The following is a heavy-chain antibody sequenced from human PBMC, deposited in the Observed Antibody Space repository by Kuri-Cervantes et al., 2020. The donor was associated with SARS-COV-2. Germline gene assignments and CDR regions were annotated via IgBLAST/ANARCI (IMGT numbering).Heavy chain of an antibody. CDR1: GGTFSSYA. J-gene: IGHJ1*01. V-gene: IGHV1-8*02. CDR3: ARGYSSGFEYFQH. CDR2: MNPNSGNT. Sequence: ASVKVSCKASGGTFSSYAIRGVRQAPGQGLEWMGWMNPNSGNTGYAQKFQGRVTMTRDTSVSTVYMEVSSLGTEDTAVYYCARGYSSGFEYFQHWGQGTLVTVSS. D-gene: IGHD6-19*01.